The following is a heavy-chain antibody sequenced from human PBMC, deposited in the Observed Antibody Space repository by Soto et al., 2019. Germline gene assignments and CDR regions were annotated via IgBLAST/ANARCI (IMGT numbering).Heavy chain of an antibody. J-gene: IGHJ4*02. CDR3: ARESTIWYFFDF. CDR1: GFTFTNNA. CDR2: INTNGGST. Sequence: GGSLRLSCTASGFTFTNNAMTWVRQAPGKGLEWVSTINTNGGSTYYADSVRGRFTISRDNSKNTLDLQMNSLRAEDTAVYYCARESTIWYFFDFWGPGTLVTVPS. V-gene: IGHV3-23*01. D-gene: IGHD2-8*02.